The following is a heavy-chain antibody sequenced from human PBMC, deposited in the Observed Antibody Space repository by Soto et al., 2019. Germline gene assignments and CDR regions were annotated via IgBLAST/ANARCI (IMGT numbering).Heavy chain of an antibody. V-gene: IGHV1-8*01. J-gene: IGHJ4*02. D-gene: IGHD1-26*01. Sequence: ASVKVSCKASGYSFTSLDINWVRQTAGQGLEWMGWMQPSTGRTGYAQRFQGRVTMTRDTSINTAYMELTTLTSDDTAFYYCARGVSAGVDYWGQGTLVTVSS. CDR2: MQPSTGRT. CDR3: ARGVSAGVDY. CDR1: GYSFTSLD.